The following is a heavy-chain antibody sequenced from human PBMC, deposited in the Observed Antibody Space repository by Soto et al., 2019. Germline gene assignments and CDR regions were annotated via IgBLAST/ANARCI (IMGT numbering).Heavy chain of an antibody. CDR3: AMWSYLDY. V-gene: IGHV3-23*01. D-gene: IGHD3-3*01. CDR2: ISGSDGKT. Sequence: PGGALGLSCTPSGFSFASFAMTWVRQAPGKGLEWVATISGSDGKTYYADSVKGRFSISRDTSRNTLYLQMNSLRADDTAIYYCAMWSYLDYWGQGTRVPVS. J-gene: IGHJ4*02. CDR1: GFSFASFA.